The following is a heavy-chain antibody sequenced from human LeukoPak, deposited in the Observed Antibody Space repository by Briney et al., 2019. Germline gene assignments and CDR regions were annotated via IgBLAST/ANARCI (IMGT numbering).Heavy chain of an antibody. CDR1: GFTFSSYW. CDR2: INSDGSST. CDR3: ARETSDGLSGGSGDPIFDY. J-gene: IGHJ4*02. D-gene: IGHD6-19*01. Sequence: GGSLRLSCAASGFTFSSYWMHWVRQAPGKGLVRVSRINSDGSSTSYADSVKGRFTISRDNAKNTLYLQMNSLRAEDTAVYYCARETSDGLSGGSGDPIFDYWGREPWSPSPQ. V-gene: IGHV3-74*01.